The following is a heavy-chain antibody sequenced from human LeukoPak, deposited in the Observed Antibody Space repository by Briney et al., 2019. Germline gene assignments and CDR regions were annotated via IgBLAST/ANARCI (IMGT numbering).Heavy chain of an antibody. V-gene: IGHV3-23*01. CDR2: ISGSGGST. J-gene: IGHJ4*02. CDR3: AKVGGYDRYYFDY. CDR1: GFTFRSYA. Sequence: GWSLRLSCAVSGFTFRSYAMSWVRQAPGKGVECVSGISGSGGSTHYADSVKGRFTISRDTSKNTLFLQMHSLRAEDTAVYYCAKVGGYDRYYFDYWGQGTLVTVSS. D-gene: IGHD5-12*01.